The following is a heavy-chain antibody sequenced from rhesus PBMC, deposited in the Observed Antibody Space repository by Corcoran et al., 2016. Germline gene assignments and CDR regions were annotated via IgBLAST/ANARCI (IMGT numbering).Heavy chain of an antibody. J-gene: IGHJ4*01. CDR2: IYWDDDK. Sequence: QVTLKESGPALVKPTQTLTLTCTFSGFSLTTSGMGVGWIRQPPGKALEWLALIYWDDDKRYSTALKSRLTSSKDTSKNQVVLTMTNMDPVDTATYYCARTQYCTGSGCYQVIDYWGQGVLVTVSS. CDR1: GFSLTTSGMG. V-gene: IGHV2-174*01. CDR3: ARTQYCTGSGCYQVIDY. D-gene: IGHD2-21*01.